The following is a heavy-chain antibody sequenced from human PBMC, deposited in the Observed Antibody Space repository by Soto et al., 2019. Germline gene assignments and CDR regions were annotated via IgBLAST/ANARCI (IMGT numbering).Heavy chain of an antibody. V-gene: IGHV1-69*06. Sequence: SVKVSCKASGGTFSSYAISWVRQAPGQGLEWMGGIIPIFGTANYAQRFQGRVTITADKSTSTAYMELSSLRSEDTAVYYCARDFYYDSSGYFNWFDPWGQGTLVTVSS. J-gene: IGHJ5*02. CDR2: IIPIFGTA. D-gene: IGHD3-22*01. CDR1: GGTFSSYA. CDR3: ARDFYYDSSGYFNWFDP.